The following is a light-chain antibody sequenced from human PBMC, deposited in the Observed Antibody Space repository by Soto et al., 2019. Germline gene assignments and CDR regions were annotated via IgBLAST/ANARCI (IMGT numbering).Light chain of an antibody. CDR1: QSVSSK. CDR3: QQYNNWLIT. Sequence: EVVSTQSSTTLSVSPGERATFSSMASQSVSSKLAWYQQKPGQAPRLLIYEASTRATGIPARFSGSGSGTEFTLTISSLQSEDFAVYYCQQYNNWLITFGQGTRLEI. J-gene: IGKJ5*01. V-gene: IGKV3-15*01. CDR2: EAS.